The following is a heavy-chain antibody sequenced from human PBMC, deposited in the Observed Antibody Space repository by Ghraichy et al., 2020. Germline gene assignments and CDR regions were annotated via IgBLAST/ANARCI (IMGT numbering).Heavy chain of an antibody. J-gene: IGHJ4*02. V-gene: IGHV3-23*01. CDR1: GFTFSTYV. CDR3: TKAPPRGYGGYADC. CDR2: ISDSGGST. Sequence: GGSLRLSCATSGFTFSTYVMRWARQAPGKGLEWVSSISDSGGSTYYADSVKGRFTISRDNSKNTLYLQMNSLRAEDTAIYYCTKAPPRGYGGYADCWGQGTLVTVSS. D-gene: IGHD3-16*01.